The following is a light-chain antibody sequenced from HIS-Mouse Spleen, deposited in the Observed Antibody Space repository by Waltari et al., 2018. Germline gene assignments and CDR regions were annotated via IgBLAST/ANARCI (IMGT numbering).Light chain of an antibody. V-gene: IGLV2-23*01. CDR3: CSYAGSSTWV. J-gene: IGLJ3*02. Sequence: QSALTQPASVSGSPGQSLTISCTGTSSDVGSHNLFSCYHQHPGKAAQLMIYEGSKRPSGVSNRFSGSKSGNTASLTISGLQAEDEADYYCCSYAGSSTWVFGGGTKLTVL. CDR2: EGS. CDR1: SSDVGSHNL.